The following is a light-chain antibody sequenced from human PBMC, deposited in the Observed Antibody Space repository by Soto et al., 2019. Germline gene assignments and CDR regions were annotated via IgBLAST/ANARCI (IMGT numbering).Light chain of an antibody. CDR3: SSYTSSSIVV. V-gene: IGLV2-14*01. CDR2: EVS. CDR1: SSDVGGYNY. Sequence: QSVLTQPASVSGSPGQSITISCTGTSSDVGGYNYVSWYQQHPGKAPKLMIYEVSNRPSGVSNRFSGSKSGNTASLTISGRQAEDEADYYCSSYTSSSIVVFGGGTKLTVL. J-gene: IGLJ2*01.